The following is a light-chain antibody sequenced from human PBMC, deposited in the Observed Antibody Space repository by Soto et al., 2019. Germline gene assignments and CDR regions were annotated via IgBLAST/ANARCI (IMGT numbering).Light chain of an antibody. CDR1: QSVSSN. V-gene: IGKV3-15*01. Sequence: EIVMTQSPATLSVSPGERATLSCRASQSVSSNLAWYQQKPAQAPRLLIYGASTRATDNPARFSGSRSGTEFTLTISSLQSEDFAVYYCQQYNNWPPTFGQGTRLEIK. CDR3: QQYNNWPPT. CDR2: GAS. J-gene: IGKJ5*01.